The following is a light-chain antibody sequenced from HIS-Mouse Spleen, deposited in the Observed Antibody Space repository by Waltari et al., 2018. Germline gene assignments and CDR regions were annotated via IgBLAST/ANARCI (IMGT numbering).Light chain of an antibody. J-gene: IGLJ2*01. V-gene: IGLV3-10*01. Sequence: SYELTQPPSVSVSPGQTARITCSGDALPKKYPYWYQQKSGQAPVLVIDEDSKRTSGIPERFSGSSSGTMATLTISGAQVEDEADYYCYSTDSSGNHRVFGGGTKLTVL. CDR1: ALPKKY. CDR3: YSTDSSGNHRV. CDR2: EDS.